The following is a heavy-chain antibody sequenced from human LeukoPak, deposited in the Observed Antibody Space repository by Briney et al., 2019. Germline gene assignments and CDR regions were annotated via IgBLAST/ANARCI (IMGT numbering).Heavy chain of an antibody. D-gene: IGHD2-2*01. J-gene: IGHJ4*02. V-gene: IGHV4-34*01. CDR1: GGSFSGYY. Sequence: SETLSLTCAVYGGSFSGYYLSWIRQPPGKGLEWIGEINHSGSTNYNPSLKSRVTISVDTSKNQFSLKLSSVTAADTAVYYCARWVRGYCSSTSCYSFDYWGQGTLVTVSS. CDR2: INHSGST. CDR3: ARWVRGYCSSTSCYSFDY.